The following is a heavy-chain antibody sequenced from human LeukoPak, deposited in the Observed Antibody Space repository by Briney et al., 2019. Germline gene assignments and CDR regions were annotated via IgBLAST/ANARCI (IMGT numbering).Heavy chain of an antibody. Sequence: ASVKVSCKASGGTFSSYAISWVRQAPGQGLEWMGGIIPIFGTANYAQKFQGRVTITADESTSTAYMELSSPRSEDTAVYYCARDRLGITQSPYYYYMDVWGKGTTVTISS. D-gene: IGHD3-16*01. CDR3: ARDRLGITQSPYYYYMDV. CDR2: IIPIFGTA. CDR1: GGTFSSYA. V-gene: IGHV1-69*01. J-gene: IGHJ6*03.